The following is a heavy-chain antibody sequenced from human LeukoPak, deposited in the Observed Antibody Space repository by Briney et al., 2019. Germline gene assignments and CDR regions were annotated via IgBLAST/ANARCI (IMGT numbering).Heavy chain of an antibody. CDR3: ARGQGSGSSGDY. CDR2: IYADGSS. CDR1: GGSVGSDNSY. Sequence: SETLSLTCTVSGGSVGSDNSYWNWIRQPAGKGLEWIGRIYADGSSTYNPSLKSRVTISVDKSKNQFSLKLSSVTAADTAVYYCARGQGSGSSGDYWGQGTLVTVSS. V-gene: IGHV4-61*02. D-gene: IGHD6-19*01. J-gene: IGHJ4*02.